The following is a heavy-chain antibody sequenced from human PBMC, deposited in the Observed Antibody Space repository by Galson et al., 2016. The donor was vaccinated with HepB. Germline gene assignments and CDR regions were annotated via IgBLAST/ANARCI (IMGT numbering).Heavy chain of an antibody. D-gene: IGHD3-9*01. CDR3: ARDLRGMIRFFDWSTHFDS. V-gene: IGHV3-11*06. J-gene: IGHJ4*02. CDR2: ITSSGNYA. Sequence: SLRLSCAASGFTFSDYYMTWIRQAPGKGLEYISYITSSGNYAYYADSVRGRFTISRDNAKNSLYLQMNNVRAEDTAVYYCARDLRGMIRFFDWSTHFDSWGQGTLVTVSS. CDR1: GFTFSDYY.